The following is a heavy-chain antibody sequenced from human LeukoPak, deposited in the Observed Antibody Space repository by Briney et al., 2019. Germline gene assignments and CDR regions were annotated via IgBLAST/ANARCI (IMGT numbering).Heavy chain of an antibody. CDR1: GFTFSNAW. V-gene: IGHV3-15*01. D-gene: IGHD2-15*01. J-gene: IGHJ4*02. CDR2: IKSKTDGGAT. CDR3: TTGIGARLGYCSGGSCYSDYFDY. Sequence: GGSLRLSCAASGFTFSNAWMSWVRQAPGKGLEWVGRIKSKTDGGATDYAAPVKGRFTISRDDSKNTLYLQMNSLKTDDTAVYYCTTGIGARLGYCSGGSCYSDYFDYWGQGTLVTVSS.